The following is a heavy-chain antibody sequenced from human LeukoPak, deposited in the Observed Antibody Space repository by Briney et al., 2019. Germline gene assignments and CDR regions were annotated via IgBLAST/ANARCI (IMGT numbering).Heavy chain of an antibody. D-gene: IGHD2-15*01. CDR2: IYYSGST. V-gene: IGHV4-39*07. CDR1: GGSISSYSYS. J-gene: IGHJ4*02. CDR3: AREIDCSGGSCHEY. Sequence: PSETLSLTCTVSGGSISSYSYSWGWIRQPPGKGLEWIGSIYYSGSTNYNPSLKSRVTISADTSKKQFSLKLRSVTAADTAVYYCAREIDCSGGSCHEYWGQGILVTVSS.